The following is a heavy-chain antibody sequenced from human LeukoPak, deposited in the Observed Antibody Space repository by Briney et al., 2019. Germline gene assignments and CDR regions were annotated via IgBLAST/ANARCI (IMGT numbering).Heavy chain of an antibody. CDR2: ISAYNGNT. J-gene: IGHJ4*02. CDR1: GYTITSYG. V-gene: IGHV1-18*01. CDR3: ARTRRPDTAMDQVDY. Sequence: GASVKVSCKASGYTITSYGISWVRQAPGQGLEWMGWISAYNGNTNYAQKLQGRVTMTTDTSTNTAYMELRSLRSDDTAVYYCARTRRPDTAMDQVDYWGQGTLVTVSS. D-gene: IGHD5-18*01.